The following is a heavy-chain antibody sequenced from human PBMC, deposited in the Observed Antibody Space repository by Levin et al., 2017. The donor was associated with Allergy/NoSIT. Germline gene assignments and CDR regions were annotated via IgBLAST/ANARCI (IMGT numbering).Heavy chain of an antibody. V-gene: IGHV3-7*04. D-gene: IGHD3-3*01. J-gene: IGHJ4*02. CDR1: GFTFNNYW. CDR2: INPDGSGR. CDR3: ARNVATGGRFFDY. Sequence: ASVKVSCVVSGFTFNNYWMTWVRQAPGKGLEWVANINPDGSGRYYLDSVKGRFTISRDNAKNSLYLQMNSLSAGDTAVYYCARNVATGGRFFDYWGQGSLVSVSS.